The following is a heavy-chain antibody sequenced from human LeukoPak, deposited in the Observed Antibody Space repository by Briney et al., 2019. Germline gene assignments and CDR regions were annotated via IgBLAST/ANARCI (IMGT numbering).Heavy chain of an antibody. CDR3: ATWAFYHNLDV. Sequence: GGSLRLSCAASGFTIGPYAMYWVRQGPGRGLEWVSVIKADGSGTFYADSVRGRFTTSRDNSKNSLYLQMNGLTSEDTALYYCATWAFYHNLDVWGQGTTVIVSS. V-gene: IGHV3-43*02. D-gene: IGHD2/OR15-2a*01. CDR2: IKADGSGT. CDR1: GFTIGPYA. J-gene: IGHJ6*02.